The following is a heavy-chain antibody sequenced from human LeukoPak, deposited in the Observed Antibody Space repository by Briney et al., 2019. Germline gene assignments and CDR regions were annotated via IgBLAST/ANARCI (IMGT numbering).Heavy chain of an antibody. CDR3: ARHFVSSWSSNFQH. CDR2: IYYSGNT. D-gene: IGHD6-13*01. J-gene: IGHJ1*01. Sequence: PSETLSLTCTVSGGSVSSGTNYWSWIRQPPGKGLEWIGHIYYSGNTNYNPSLESRVTISVDTSKNQFSLKLSSVTAADTAVYYCARHFVSSWSSNFQHWGQGTLVTVSS. V-gene: IGHV4-61*01. CDR1: GGSVSSGTNY.